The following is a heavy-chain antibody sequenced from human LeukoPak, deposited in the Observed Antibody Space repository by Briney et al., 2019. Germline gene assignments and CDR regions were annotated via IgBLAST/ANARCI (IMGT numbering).Heavy chain of an antibody. CDR1: GGTFSSYA. V-gene: IGHV1-69*01. CDR2: IIPIFGTA. CDR3: AMRYSGYDNPHQTDFDY. D-gene: IGHD5-12*01. J-gene: IGHJ4*02. Sequence: GASVKVSCKASGGTFSSYAISWVRQAPGQGLEWMGGIIPIFGTANYAQKFQGRVTITPDESTSTAYMELSSLRSEDTAVYYCAMRYSGYDNPHQTDFDYWGQGTLVTVSS.